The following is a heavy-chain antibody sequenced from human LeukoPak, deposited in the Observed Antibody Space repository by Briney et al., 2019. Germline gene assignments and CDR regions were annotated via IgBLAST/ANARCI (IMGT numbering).Heavy chain of an antibody. Sequence: PGGSLRLSCAASGFTFNDYYMSWIRQAPGKGLEWVANIKQDGSEKYYVDSVKGRFNISRDNAKNSLYLQMNSLRAEDTAVYYCAKNRGSGSYCDYWGQGTLATVSS. CDR1: GFTFNDYY. J-gene: IGHJ4*02. CDR2: IKQDGSEK. V-gene: IGHV3-7*01. D-gene: IGHD3-10*01. CDR3: AKNRGSGSYCDY.